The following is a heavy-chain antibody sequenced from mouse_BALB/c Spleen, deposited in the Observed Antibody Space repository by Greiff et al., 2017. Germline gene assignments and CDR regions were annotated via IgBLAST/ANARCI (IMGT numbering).Heavy chain of an antibody. J-gene: IGHJ4*01. CDR2: ISSGSSTI. Sequence: EVQGVESGGGLVQPGGSRKLSCAASGFTFSSFGMHWVRQAPEKGLEWVAYISSGSSTIYYADTVKGRFTISRDNPKNTLFLQMTSLRSEDTAMYYCARQGYDYDGYAMDYWGQGTSVTVSS. CDR3: ARQGYDYDGYAMDY. CDR1: GFTFSSFG. V-gene: IGHV5-17*02. D-gene: IGHD2-4*01.